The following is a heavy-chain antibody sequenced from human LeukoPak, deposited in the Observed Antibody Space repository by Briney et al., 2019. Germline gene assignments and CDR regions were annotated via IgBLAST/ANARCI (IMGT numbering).Heavy chain of an antibody. Sequence: GGSLRLSCAASGFTFSSYSMSWVRQAPGKGLEWVSGINWNGGSTGYADSVKGRFTISRDNAKNSLYLQMNSLRAEDTALYYCARDGMRLGSSGWNYYYYYMDVWGKGTTVTVSS. CDR2: INWNGGST. CDR1: GFTFSSYS. D-gene: IGHD6-19*01. CDR3: ARDGMRLGSSGWNYYYYYMDV. V-gene: IGHV3-20*04. J-gene: IGHJ6*03.